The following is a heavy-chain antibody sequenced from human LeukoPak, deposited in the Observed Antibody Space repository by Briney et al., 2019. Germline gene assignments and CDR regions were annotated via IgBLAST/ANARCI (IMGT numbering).Heavy chain of an antibody. CDR1: GFTFSSYS. CDR3: ARDLGWLQLNY. J-gene: IGHJ4*02. V-gene: IGHV3-21*01. CDR2: ISSSSSYI. D-gene: IGHD5-24*01. Sequence: GGSLRLSCAASGFTFSSYSMNWVRQAPGKGLEWVSSISSSSSYIYYADSVKGRFTISRDNAKNSLYLQMYSLRAEDTAVYYCARDLGWLQLNYWGQGTLVTVSS.